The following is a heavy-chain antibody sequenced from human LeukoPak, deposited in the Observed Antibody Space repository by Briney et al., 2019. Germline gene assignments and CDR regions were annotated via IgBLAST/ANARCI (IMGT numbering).Heavy chain of an antibody. CDR1: GYTFTTYY. V-gene: IGHV1-46*01. CDR2: VNPSGGST. D-gene: IGHD6-6*01. J-gene: IGHJ4*02. Sequence: GASVKVSCKASGYTFTTYYLHWVRQAPGQGLEWMGIVNPSGGSTPYAQNFQGRVTMTRDTSTNTVYMELSSLRAEDTALYYCAKSRRDSSSPEFDYWGQGTLVTVSS. CDR3: AKSRRDSSSPEFDY.